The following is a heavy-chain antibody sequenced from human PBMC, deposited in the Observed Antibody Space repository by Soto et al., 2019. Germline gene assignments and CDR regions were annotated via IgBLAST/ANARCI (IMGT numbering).Heavy chain of an antibody. CDR3: AGTVEIPYYHGMDV. Sequence: QVQLVQSGAEVKKPGSSVRVSCKASGGTLRSPAINWVRQAPGQGLEWMGGIIPIFGSPYYEQKIQGRVTITADESSITAYIELSSLRSEDTAVYYCAGTVEIPYYHGMDVWGQGTTVTVAS. CDR2: IIPIFGSP. V-gene: IGHV1-69*01. J-gene: IGHJ6*02. CDR1: GGTLRSPA. D-gene: IGHD4-4*01.